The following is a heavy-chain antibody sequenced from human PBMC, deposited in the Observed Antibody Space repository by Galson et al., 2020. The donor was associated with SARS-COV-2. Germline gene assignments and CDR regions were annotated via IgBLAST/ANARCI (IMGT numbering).Heavy chain of an antibody. V-gene: IGHV4-34*01. CDR3: ARGGSRPIMAFDYYYFYMDV. Sequence: SDTLSLTCAVYGASFSDYSWTWVRQPPGKGLEWVGEVSHSGSTNYSPSLKSRVFMSVDTSKNQFSLKLRSVTAADTAVYYCARGGSRPIMAFDYYYFYMDVWGKGTAVTVSS. CDR2: VSHSGST. CDR1: GASFSDYS. D-gene: IGHD3-10*01. J-gene: IGHJ6*03.